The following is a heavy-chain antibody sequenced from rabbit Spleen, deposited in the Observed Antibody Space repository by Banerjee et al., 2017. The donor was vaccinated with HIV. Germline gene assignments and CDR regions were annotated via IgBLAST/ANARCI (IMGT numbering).Heavy chain of an antibody. CDR1: GFSFSSSDY. Sequence: QSLEESGGGLVKAGASLTLTCTASGFSFSSSDYMCWVRQAPGKRPEWIACIYSSSGSTYYASWAKGRFTISKTSTTVTLQMTSLTVADTATYFCARGWGGDGHAFDPWGPGTLVTVS. D-gene: IGHD2-1*01. J-gene: IGHJ2*01. CDR2: IYSSSGST. CDR3: ARGWGGDGHAFDP. V-gene: IGHV1S40*01.